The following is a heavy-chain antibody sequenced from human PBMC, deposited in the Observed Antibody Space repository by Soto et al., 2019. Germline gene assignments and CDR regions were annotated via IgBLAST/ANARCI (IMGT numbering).Heavy chain of an antibody. V-gene: IGHV3-23*01. CDR2: ISGSGGST. Sequence: GGSLRLSCAASGFTFSSYAMTWVRQAPGKGLEWVSAISGSGGSTYYADSVKGQFTISRDNSKKTVYLQLNSLRGDDTAVYYCAKDWVGGSNKYYFEYWGQGTLVTVSS. CDR3: AKDWVGGSNKYYFEY. J-gene: IGHJ4*02. CDR1: GFTFSSYA. D-gene: IGHD1-26*01.